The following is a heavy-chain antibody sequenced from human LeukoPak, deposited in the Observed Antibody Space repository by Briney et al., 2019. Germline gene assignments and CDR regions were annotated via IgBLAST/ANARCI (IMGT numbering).Heavy chain of an antibody. CDR1: GFTFSSSG. Sequence: GGSLRLSCAASGFTFSSSGMHWVRQAPGKGLEWVAVISYDGSNKYYTDSVKGRFTFSRDNSKNTLYLQMNSLRAEDTAVYYCAKEYCSNSVCRSLDYWGQGTLVTVSS. CDR2: ISYDGSNK. D-gene: IGHD2-8*01. J-gene: IGHJ4*02. V-gene: IGHV3-30*18. CDR3: AKEYCSNSVCRSLDY.